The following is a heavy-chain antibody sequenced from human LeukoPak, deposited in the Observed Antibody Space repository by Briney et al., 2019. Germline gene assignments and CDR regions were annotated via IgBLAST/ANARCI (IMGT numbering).Heavy chain of an antibody. CDR1: GGSISSYY. CDR3: ARVPPYCSGGSCYLDY. Sequence: PSETLSLTCTVSGGSISSYYWSWIRQPPGKGLEWIGYIYYSGSTNYNPSLKSRVTISVDTSKNQFSLKLSSVTAADTAAYYRARVPPYCSGGSCYLDYWGQGTLVTVSS. D-gene: IGHD2-15*01. J-gene: IGHJ4*02. V-gene: IGHV4-59*01. CDR2: IYYSGST.